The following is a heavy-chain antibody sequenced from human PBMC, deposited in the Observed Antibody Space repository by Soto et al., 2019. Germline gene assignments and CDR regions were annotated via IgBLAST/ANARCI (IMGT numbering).Heavy chain of an antibody. CDR1: GFTFSSYW. J-gene: IGHJ4*02. CDR2: INSAGSST. V-gene: IGHV3-74*01. CDR3: AREGGVLMVPLGDY. Sequence: EVQLVESGGGLVQPGWSLRLSCAASGFTFSSYWMHWVRQAPGKGLVWVSRINSAGSSTSYADSVKGRFTISRDNAKNTLYLQMNSLRAEDTAVYYCAREGGVLMVPLGDYWGQGTLVTVSS. D-gene: IGHD2-8*01.